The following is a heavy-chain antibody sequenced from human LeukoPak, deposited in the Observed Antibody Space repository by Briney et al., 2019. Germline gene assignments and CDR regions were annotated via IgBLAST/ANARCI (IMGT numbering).Heavy chain of an antibody. Sequence: GGSLRLSCAASGFTFSDYYMSWIRQAPGKGLEWVSYISTSSSYTNNADSVRGRFTIARDSAKNSLNLQMSSLRDEDTAVYYCVRDFNWAFDSWGQGALVTVSS. J-gene: IGHJ4*02. V-gene: IGHV3-11*06. D-gene: IGHD3-16*01. CDR3: VRDFNWAFDS. CDR2: ISTSSSYT. CDR1: GFTFSDYY.